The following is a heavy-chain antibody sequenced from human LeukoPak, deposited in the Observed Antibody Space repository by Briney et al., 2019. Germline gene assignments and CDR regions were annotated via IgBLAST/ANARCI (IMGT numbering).Heavy chain of an antibody. CDR3: ARYGSGKNFDY. CDR2: INSDGSST. D-gene: IGHD3-10*01. V-gene: IGHV3-74*01. J-gene: IGHJ4*02. CDR1: GFTFSSYW. Sequence: PGGSLRLSCAASGFTFSSYWMHWVRQAPGKGLVWVSRINSDGSSTSYAGSVKGRFTISRDNSKNTLFLQMNSLRAEDTAVYYCARYGSGKNFDYWGQGTLVTVSS.